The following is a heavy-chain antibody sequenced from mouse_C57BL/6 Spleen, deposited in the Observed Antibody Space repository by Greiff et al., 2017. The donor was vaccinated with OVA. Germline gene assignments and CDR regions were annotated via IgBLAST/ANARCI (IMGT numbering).Heavy chain of an antibody. V-gene: IGHV1-42*01. D-gene: IGHD1-1*01. Sequence: VQLQQSGPELVKPGASVKISCKASGYSFTGYYMNWVKQSPEKSLEWIGEINPSTGGTTDNQKFKAKATLTVDKSSSTAYMQRKSLTSEDSAVYDGARTYYYGSSYAMDYWGQGTSVTVSS. CDR2: INPSTGGT. CDR1: GYSFTGYY. CDR3: ARTYYYGSSYAMDY. J-gene: IGHJ4*01.